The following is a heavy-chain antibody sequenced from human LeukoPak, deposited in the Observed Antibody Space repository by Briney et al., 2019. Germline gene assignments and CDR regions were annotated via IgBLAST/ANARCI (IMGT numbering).Heavy chain of an antibody. J-gene: IGHJ4*02. CDR2: ISGSGGST. CDR1: GFTFSSYA. Sequence: GGSLRLSCAASGFTFSSYAMSWVRQAPGKGLEWVSAISGSGGSTYYADSVRGRFTISRDNSKNTLYLQMNSLRAEDTAVYYCAKPESIAAAGYGFDYWGQGTLVTVSS. V-gene: IGHV3-23*01. CDR3: AKPESIAAAGYGFDY. D-gene: IGHD6-13*01.